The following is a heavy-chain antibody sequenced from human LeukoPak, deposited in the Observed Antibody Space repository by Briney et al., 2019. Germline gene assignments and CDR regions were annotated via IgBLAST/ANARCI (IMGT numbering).Heavy chain of an antibody. Sequence: SETLSLTCDVYGGSYSGYFWSWIRQPPGKGLEWIGEINDSGSTNFNPSLKSRVTVSVDTAKEQFSLKLSSVTAADTAVYYCAIDYSGNSAAFDIWGQGTTVTVSS. D-gene: IGHD4-23*01. CDR2: INDSGST. V-gene: IGHV4-34*01. J-gene: IGHJ3*02. CDR3: AIDYSGNSAAFDI. CDR1: GGSYSGYF.